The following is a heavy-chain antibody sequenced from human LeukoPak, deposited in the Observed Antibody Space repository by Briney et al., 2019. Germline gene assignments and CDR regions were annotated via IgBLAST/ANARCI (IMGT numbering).Heavy chain of an antibody. Sequence: SGPTLVNPTQTLTLTCTFSGFSLSTSGVGVGWTRQPPGKALEWLALIYWNDDNLYSPSLKSRLTITRDTSKNQVVLTMTNMDPVDTATYYCAHKLVNFDYWGQGTLVTVSS. CDR3: AHKLVNFDY. V-gene: IGHV2-5*01. D-gene: IGHD6-13*01. CDR2: IYWNDDN. J-gene: IGHJ4*02. CDR1: GFSLSTSGVG.